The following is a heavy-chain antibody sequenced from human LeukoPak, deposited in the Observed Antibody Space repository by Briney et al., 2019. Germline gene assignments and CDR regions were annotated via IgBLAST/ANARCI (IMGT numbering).Heavy chain of an antibody. J-gene: IGHJ4*02. CDR2: IYYSGST. D-gene: IGHD3-22*01. CDR1: GGSISSSSYY. V-gene: IGHV4-39*01. CDR3: VRRYYYDSSGYYPGFDY. Sequence: SETLSLTCTVSGGSISSSSYYWGWIRQPPGEGLEWIGSIYYSGSTYYNPSLKSRVTISVDTSKNQFSLKLSSVTAADTAVYYCVRRYYYDSSGYYPGFDYWGQGTLVTVSS.